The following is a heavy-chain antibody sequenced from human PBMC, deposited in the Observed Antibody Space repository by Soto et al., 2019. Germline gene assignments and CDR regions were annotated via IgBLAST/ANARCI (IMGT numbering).Heavy chain of an antibody. V-gene: IGHV4-30-4*07. CDR2: IYYSGNT. Sequence: SETLSLTCAVSGDSVNTSGYPWAWIRQPPGKALEWIGYIYYSGNTYYNPSLKSRVTISVDTSKNQFSLKLSSVTAADTAVYYCARRWGRSFDYWGQGTLVTVSS. J-gene: IGHJ4*02. CDR1: GDSVNTSGYP. CDR3: ARRWGRSFDY. D-gene: IGHD2-15*01.